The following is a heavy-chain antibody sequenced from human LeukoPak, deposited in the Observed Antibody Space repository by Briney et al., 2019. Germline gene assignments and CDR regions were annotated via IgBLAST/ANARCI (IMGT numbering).Heavy chain of an antibody. J-gene: IGHJ4*02. CDR1: GFTFSSLA. D-gene: IGHD1-1*01. Sequence: PGESLRLSCSASGFTFSSLAMKCLRQAPGKALEWVSGISCSGDNTYYADTVKGRFTISTDNSKNTPYLQMNSLRAEDTAVYYCAKSGGINWHYFDYWGQGTLVTVSS. CDR2: ISCSGDNT. V-gene: IGHV3-23*01. CDR3: AKSGGINWHYFDY.